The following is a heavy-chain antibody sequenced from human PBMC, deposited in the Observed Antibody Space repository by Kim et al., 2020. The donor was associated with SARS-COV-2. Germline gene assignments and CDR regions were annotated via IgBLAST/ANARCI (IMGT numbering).Heavy chain of an antibody. V-gene: IGHV1-18*01. D-gene: IGHD6-13*01. J-gene: IGHJ5*02. CDR1: GYTFTSYG. Sequence: ASVKVSCKASGYTFTSYGISWVRQAPGQGLEWMGWISAYNGNTNYAQKLQGRVTMTTDTSTSTAYMELRSLRSDDTAVYYCARDLVAAAGIPEGYNWFDPWGQGTLVTVSS. CDR3: ARDLVAAAGIPEGYNWFDP. CDR2: ISAYNGNT.